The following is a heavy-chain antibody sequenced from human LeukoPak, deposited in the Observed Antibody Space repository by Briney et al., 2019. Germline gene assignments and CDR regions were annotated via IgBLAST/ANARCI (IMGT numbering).Heavy chain of an antibody. CDR1: GGSISNYY. D-gene: IGHD1-26*01. Sequence: PSETLSLTCTVSGGSISNYYWNWIRQPPGKGLEWIGYIYYTGSTNYNPSLKSRVTISVDTSKNQFSLKLSSVTAADTAVYYCARDPYSGSYGNYYYYFMDVWGKGTTVTISS. CDR3: ARDPYSGSYGNYYYYFMDV. V-gene: IGHV4-59*01. CDR2: IYYTGST. J-gene: IGHJ6*03.